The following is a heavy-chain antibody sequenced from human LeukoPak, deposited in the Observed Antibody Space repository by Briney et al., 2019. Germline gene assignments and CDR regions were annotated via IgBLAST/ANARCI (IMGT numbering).Heavy chain of an antibody. CDR2: INAGNGNT. CDR1: GYTFTSYA. V-gene: IGHV1-3*01. CDR3: ARDLVPYGSGNSMGD. D-gene: IGHD3-10*01. J-gene: IGHJ4*02. Sequence: GASVRVSCKASGYTFTSYAMHWVRQAPGQRLEWMGWINAGNGNTKYSQKFQGRVTITRDTSASTAYMELSSLRSEDTAVYYCARDLVPYGSGNSMGDWGQGTLVTVSS.